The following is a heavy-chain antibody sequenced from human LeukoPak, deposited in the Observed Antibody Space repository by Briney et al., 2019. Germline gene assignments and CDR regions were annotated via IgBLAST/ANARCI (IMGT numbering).Heavy chain of an antibody. V-gene: IGHV3-23*01. J-gene: IGHJ4*02. CDR3: AREGPRGNSQFDY. CDR1: EFDFSTHA. D-gene: IGHD2/OR15-2a*01. CDR2: ISISGTKT. Sequence: GGSLRLSCAASEFDFSTHAMTWVRQAPGKGLEWVSAISISGTKTYYADSVKGRLTISRDNSKNTLYLQMNSLRAEDTAVYYCAREGPRGNSQFDYWGQGTLVTVSS.